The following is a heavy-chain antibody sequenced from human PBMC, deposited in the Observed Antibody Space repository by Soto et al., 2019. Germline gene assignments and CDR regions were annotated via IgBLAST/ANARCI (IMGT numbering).Heavy chain of an antibody. CDR1: GGSISSSSYY. J-gene: IGHJ4*02. CDR2: IYYSGST. Sequence: QLRLQESGPGLVKPSETLSLTCTVSGGSISSSSYYWGWIRQPPGKGLEWIGSIYYSGSTYYNPSLKRRVTISVDTSKNQFSLTLSSVTAADTAVYCCARHTPAISISDHWGQGTLVTVSS. CDR3: ARHTPAISISDH. V-gene: IGHV4-39*01. D-gene: IGHD2-15*01.